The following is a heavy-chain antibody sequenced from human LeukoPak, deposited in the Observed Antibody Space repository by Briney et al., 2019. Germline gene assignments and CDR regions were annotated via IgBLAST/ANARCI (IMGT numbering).Heavy chain of an antibody. CDR1: GYSFTSYW. CDR2: IYPGDSDT. Sequence: GESLKISCKGSGYSFTSYWIGWVREMPGKGLEWMGIIYPGDSDTRYSPSFQGRVTISADKSVSTAYLQWSSLKASDTAMYYCARREGPPGKYYFDYWGQGTLVTVSS. CDR3: ARREGPPGKYYFDY. J-gene: IGHJ4*02. V-gene: IGHV5-51*01. D-gene: IGHD6-13*01.